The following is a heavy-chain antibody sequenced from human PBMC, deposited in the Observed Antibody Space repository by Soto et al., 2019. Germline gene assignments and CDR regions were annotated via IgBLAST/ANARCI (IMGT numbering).Heavy chain of an antibody. Sequence: PGGSLRLSCAASGFTFSSYDMSWVRQAPGKGLEWVSGISASGGSPDYADSVKGRFTISRDNSKNTLYLQMNSLRAEDTSVYYCAKGGSYYRTPFEYRGQGTLVTVSS. CDR3: AKGGSYYRTPFEY. J-gene: IGHJ4*02. CDR2: ISASGGSP. CDR1: GFTFSSYD. V-gene: IGHV3-23*01. D-gene: IGHD1-26*01.